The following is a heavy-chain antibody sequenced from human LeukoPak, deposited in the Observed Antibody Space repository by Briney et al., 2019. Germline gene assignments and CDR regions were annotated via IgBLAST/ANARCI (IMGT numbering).Heavy chain of an antibody. Sequence: AGGSLRLSCAASGFTFSSYAMSWVRQAPGKGLEWVSYISSSSSTIYYADSVKGRFTISRDNAKNSLYLQMNSLRAEDTAVYYCARVTAMVKTPGVDYWGQGTLVTVSS. CDR3: ARVTAMVKTPGVDY. CDR1: GFTFSSYA. J-gene: IGHJ4*02. V-gene: IGHV3-48*04. CDR2: ISSSSSTI. D-gene: IGHD5-18*01.